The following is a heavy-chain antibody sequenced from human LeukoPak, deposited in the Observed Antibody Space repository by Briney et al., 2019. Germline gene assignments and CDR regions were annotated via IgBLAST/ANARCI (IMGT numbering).Heavy chain of an antibody. D-gene: IGHD1-20*01. CDR1: GFTFSSYS. CDR3: ARVWGYNWNDNDY. Sequence: GGSLRLSCAASGFTFSSYSMNWVRQAPGKGLEWVSSISSSSSYIYYADSVKGRFTISRDNAKNSLYLQMNSLRAEDTAVYYCARVWGYNWNDNDYWGQGTLVTVSS. CDR2: ISSSSSYI. J-gene: IGHJ4*02. V-gene: IGHV3-21*01.